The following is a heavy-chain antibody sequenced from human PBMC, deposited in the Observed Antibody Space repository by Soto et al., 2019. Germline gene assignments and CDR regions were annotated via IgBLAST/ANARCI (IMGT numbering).Heavy chain of an antibody. J-gene: IGHJ4*02. Sequence: SETLSLTCAVYGGSFSGYYWSWIRQPPGKGLEWIGEINHSGSTNYNPSLKSRVTISVDTSKNQFSPKLSSVTAADTAVYYCARGSPPYYYGSGSHYYFDSWGQGTRVTVSS. CDR1: GGSFSGYY. D-gene: IGHD3-10*01. V-gene: IGHV4-34*01. CDR2: INHSGST. CDR3: ARGSPPYYYGSGSHYYFDS.